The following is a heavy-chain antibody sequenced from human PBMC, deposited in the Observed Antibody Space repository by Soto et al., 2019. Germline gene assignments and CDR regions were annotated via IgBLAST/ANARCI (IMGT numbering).Heavy chain of an antibody. Sequence: SVKVSCKASGFIFTSSAVQWVRQARGQRLEWIGWIVVGSGNTNYAQKFQERVTITRDMSTSTAYMELSSLRSEDTAVYYCAADPGRIVATRGPFDYWGQGTLVTVSS. CDR3: AADPGRIVATRGPFDY. J-gene: IGHJ4*02. CDR1: GFIFTSSA. V-gene: IGHV1-58*01. D-gene: IGHD5-12*01. CDR2: IVVGSGNT.